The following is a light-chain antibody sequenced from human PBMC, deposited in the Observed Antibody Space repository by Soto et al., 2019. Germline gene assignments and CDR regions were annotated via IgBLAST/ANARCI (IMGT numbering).Light chain of an antibody. Sequence: SALTQPASVSGSPGQSITISCTGTSSDVGGYNYVSWYQQHPGKAPKLMIYEVINRPSGVSNRFSGSKSGNTASLTISGLQAEDEADYYCSSYTTTNTYVFGSGTKVTV. CDR1: SSDVGGYNY. CDR2: EVI. V-gene: IGLV2-14*01. CDR3: SSYTTTNTYV. J-gene: IGLJ1*01.